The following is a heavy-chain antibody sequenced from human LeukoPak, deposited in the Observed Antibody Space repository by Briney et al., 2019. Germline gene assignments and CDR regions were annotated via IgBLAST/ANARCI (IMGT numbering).Heavy chain of an antibody. CDR2: ISSSGSTI. D-gene: IGHD6-13*01. Sequence: GGSLRLSCAASGFTFSSYEMNWVRQAPGKGLEWVSYISSSGSTIYYADSVKGRFTISRDNAKSSLYLQMNSLRAEDTAVYYCARDGRGIAAAGTLDYWGQGTLVTVSS. V-gene: IGHV3-48*03. CDR1: GFTFSSYE. J-gene: IGHJ4*02. CDR3: ARDGRGIAAAGTLDY.